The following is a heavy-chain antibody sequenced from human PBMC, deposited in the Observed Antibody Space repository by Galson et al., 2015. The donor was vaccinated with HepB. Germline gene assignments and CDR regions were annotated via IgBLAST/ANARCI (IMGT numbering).Heavy chain of an antibody. CDR3: ARVGRGFDFGLDA. D-gene: IGHD3-22*01. CDR1: GFNFSTYA. J-gene: IGHJ5*01. V-gene: IGHV3-30-3*01. Sequence: SLRLSCAASGFNFSTYAMHWVRQAPGKGLDWVAVISHLGNNKYHADSVEGRFTISRDNSQSILYLQMSSLRSEDTAVHYCARVGRGFDFGLDAWGHGTLVTVSS. CDR2: ISHLGNNK.